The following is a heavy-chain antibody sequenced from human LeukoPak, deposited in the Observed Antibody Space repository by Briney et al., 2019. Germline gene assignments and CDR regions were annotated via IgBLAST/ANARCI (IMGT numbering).Heavy chain of an antibody. D-gene: IGHD2-15*01. CDR1: GFTVSSNY. CDR2: IYSGGST. J-gene: IGHJ3*02. Sequence: PGGSLRLSCAASGFTVSSNYMSWVRQAPGKGLEWVSVIYSGGSTYYADSVKGRFTISRDNSKNTLYLQMNSLRAEDTAVYYCARGVNCSGGSCYPDAFDIWGQGTMVTVSS. V-gene: IGHV3-53*01. CDR3: ARGVNCSGGSCYPDAFDI.